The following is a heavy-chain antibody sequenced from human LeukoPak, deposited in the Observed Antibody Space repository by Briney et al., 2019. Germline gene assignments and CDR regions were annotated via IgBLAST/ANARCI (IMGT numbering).Heavy chain of an antibody. CDR1: GGSISSYY. Sequence: PSETLSLTCTVSGGSISSYYWSWIRQPPGKGLEWIGEIYHSGSTNYNPSLKARVTISVDKSKNQFSLKLSSVTAADTAVYYCARASDDYGDYSHFDYRGQGTLVTVSS. J-gene: IGHJ4*02. CDR2: IYHSGST. CDR3: ARASDDYGDYSHFDY. D-gene: IGHD4-17*01. V-gene: IGHV4-59*12.